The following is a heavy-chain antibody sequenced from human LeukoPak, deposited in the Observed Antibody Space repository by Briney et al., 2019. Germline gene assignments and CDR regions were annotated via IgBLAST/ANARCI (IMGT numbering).Heavy chain of an antibody. D-gene: IGHD3-22*01. Sequence: GGSLRLSCAASGFTFSGSAMHWVSQASGKGREWVGRIRSKANSYTTAYAASVKCRFTISRDDSKNTAYLQMNSLKTEDTAVYYCTSSLYDSSGYYYLFWGQGTLVTVSS. J-gene: IGHJ4*02. V-gene: IGHV3-73*01. CDR2: IRSKANSYTT. CDR3: TSSLYDSSGYYYLF. CDR1: GFTFSGSA.